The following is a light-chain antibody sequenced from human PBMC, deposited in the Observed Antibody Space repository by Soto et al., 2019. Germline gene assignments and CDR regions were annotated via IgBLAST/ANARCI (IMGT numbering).Light chain of an antibody. J-gene: IGKJ1*01. Sequence: DIVMTQSPLSLPVTPGEPASISCRSSQSLLQTNGYNYLDWYLQKPGQSPQLLIYLGSNRASGVPDRFSGSGSGTDFTLKISRVEAEDVGVYYCMQALQTPWAFGRGTKVAIK. V-gene: IGKV2-28*01. CDR2: LGS. CDR3: MQALQTPWA. CDR1: QSLLQTNGYNY.